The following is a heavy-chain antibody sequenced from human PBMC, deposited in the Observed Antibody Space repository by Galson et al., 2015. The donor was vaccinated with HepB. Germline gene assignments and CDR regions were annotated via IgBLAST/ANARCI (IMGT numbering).Heavy chain of an antibody. D-gene: IGHD3-10*01. CDR1: GFTFSSYG. V-gene: IGHV3-33*01. CDR2: IWYDGSNK. CDR3: AYGRDYYFD. Sequence: SLRLSCAASGFTFSSYGMHWVRQAPGKGLEWVAVIWYDGSNKYYADSVKGRFTISRDNSKNTLYLQMNSLRAEDTAVYYCAYGRDYYFDWGQGTLVTVSS. J-gene: IGHJ4*02.